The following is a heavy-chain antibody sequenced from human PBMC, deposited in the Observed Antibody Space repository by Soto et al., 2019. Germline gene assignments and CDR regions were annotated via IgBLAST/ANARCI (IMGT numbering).Heavy chain of an antibody. V-gene: IGHV1-3*01. D-gene: IGHD3-22*01. J-gene: IGHJ2*01. CDR2: INAGNGNT. Sequence: ASVKVSCKASGYTFTSYAMHWARQAPGQRLEWMGWINAGNGNTKYSQKFQGRVTITRDTSASTAYMELSSLRSEDTAVYYCARAPYYYDSSGYYPNWYFDLWGRGTLVT. CDR3: ARAPYYYDSSGYYPNWYFDL. CDR1: GYTFTSYA.